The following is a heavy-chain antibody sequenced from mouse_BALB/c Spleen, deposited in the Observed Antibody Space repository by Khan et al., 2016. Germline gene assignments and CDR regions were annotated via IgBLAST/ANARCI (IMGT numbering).Heavy chain of an antibody. CDR3: TRGESTIIRGFAY. D-gene: IGHD2-4*01. CDR2: IYLFDRYT. V-gene: IGHV1-69*02. CDR1: GYTFTSYW. Sequence: QVQLKQSGAELVRPGPSVKLSCKASGYTFTSYWINWMKQRPGQGLEWIGNIYLFDRYTNYNQKFKDKATLTVDKSSSTAHMQISGPTSEDSAIYYCTRGESTIIRGFAYWGQGTLVTVSA. J-gene: IGHJ3*01.